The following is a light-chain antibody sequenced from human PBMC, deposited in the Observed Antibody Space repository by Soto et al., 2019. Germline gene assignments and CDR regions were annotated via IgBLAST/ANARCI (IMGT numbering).Light chain of an antibody. V-gene: IGKV3-20*01. CDR1: QTVTRNY. CDR3: QQHGSSPIT. Sequence: EIILTQSPDTLSLSPGERATLXCRASQTVTRNYLAWHQQKPGQTPRLLVYGASSRATGIPDRFSGSGSGTDFTLTISRLEPEDFAVYYCQQHGSSPITFGQGTRLEIK. J-gene: IGKJ5*01. CDR2: GAS.